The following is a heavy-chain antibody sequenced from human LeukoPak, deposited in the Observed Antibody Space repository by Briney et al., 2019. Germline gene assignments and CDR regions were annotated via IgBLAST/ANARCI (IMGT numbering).Heavy chain of an antibody. CDR3: ARFLRDTALFLYGMDV. D-gene: IGHD5-18*01. CDR1: GFTFSDYY. J-gene: IGHJ6*02. V-gene: IGHV3-11*01. CDR2: ISSSGSTI. Sequence: GGSLRLSCAASGFTFSDYYMSWIRQAPGKGLEWVSYISSSGSTIYYADSVKGRFTISRDNAKNSLYLQMNSLRAEDTAVYYCARFLRDTALFLYGMDVWGQGTTVTVSS.